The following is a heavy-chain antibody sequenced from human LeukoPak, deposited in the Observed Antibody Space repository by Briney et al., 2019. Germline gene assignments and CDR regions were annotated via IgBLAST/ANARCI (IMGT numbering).Heavy chain of an antibody. CDR2: MNPNSGNT. Sequence: GASVKVSCKASGYTFTSYDINWVRQATGQGLEWMGWMNPNSGNTGYAQKFQGRVTMTRNTSISTAYMELSSLRSEDTAVYYCARVNPVLLWFGELRFDPWGQGTLVTVSS. CDR3: ARVNPVLLWFGELRFDP. V-gene: IGHV1-8*01. CDR1: GYTFTSYD. J-gene: IGHJ5*02. D-gene: IGHD3-10*01.